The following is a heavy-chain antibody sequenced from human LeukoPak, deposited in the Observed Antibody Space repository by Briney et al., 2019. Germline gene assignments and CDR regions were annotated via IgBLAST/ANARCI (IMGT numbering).Heavy chain of an antibody. CDR2: IYHSAST. Sequence: SETLSLTCTVSGYSISSGYYWGWIRQPPGKGLEWIGSIYHSASTFYNPSLKSQVSISIDTSKNQFSLRLTSVTAADTAVYYCARQTGSGLFILPGGQGTLVTVSS. J-gene: IGHJ4*02. CDR1: GYSISSGYY. D-gene: IGHD3/OR15-3a*01. V-gene: IGHV4-38-2*02. CDR3: ARQTGSGLFILP.